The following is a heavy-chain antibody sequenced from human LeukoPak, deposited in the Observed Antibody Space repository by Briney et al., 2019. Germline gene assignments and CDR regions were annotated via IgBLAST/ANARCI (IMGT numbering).Heavy chain of an antibody. D-gene: IGHD5-18*01. CDR2: IWSGGSNK. J-gene: IGHJ4*02. V-gene: IGHV3-33*01. CDR3: ARDPGYSYGNPVDY. CDR1: GFTFSSYV. Sequence: PGGSLRLSCAASGFTFSSYVMHWVRQAPGKGLEWVALIWSGGSNKYYADSVKGRFTISRDNSENTLYLQMNSLRAEDTAVYYCARDPGYSYGNPVDYWGQGTLVTVSS.